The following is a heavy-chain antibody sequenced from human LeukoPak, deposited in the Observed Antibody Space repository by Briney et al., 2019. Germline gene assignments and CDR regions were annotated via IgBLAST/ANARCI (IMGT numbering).Heavy chain of an antibody. CDR3: ARGYGSGSYHNYYYYMDV. J-gene: IGHJ6*03. V-gene: IGHV3-53*01. CDR2: IYSGGST. Sequence: PGGSLRLSCAASGFTFSSYAMSWVRQAPGKGLEWGSVIYSGGSTYYADSVKGRFTISRDNSKNTLYLQMNSRRAEDTAVYYCARGYGSGSYHNYYYYMDVWGKGTTVTISS. D-gene: IGHD3-10*01. CDR1: GFTFSSYA.